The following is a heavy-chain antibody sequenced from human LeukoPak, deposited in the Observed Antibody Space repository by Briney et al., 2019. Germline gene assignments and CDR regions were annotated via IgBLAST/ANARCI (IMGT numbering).Heavy chain of an antibody. CDR2: IYTSGST. D-gene: IGHD3-22*01. V-gene: IGHV4-4*07. CDR3: ARAQQDRWSYDSSGYLSNDY. Sequence: SETLSLTCTVSGGSISSYYWSWIRQPAGKGLEWIGRIYTSGSTNYNPSLKSRVTMSVDTSKNQFSLKLSSVTAADTAVYYCARAQQDRWSYDSSGYLSNDYWGQGTLVTVSS. J-gene: IGHJ4*02. CDR1: GGSISSYY.